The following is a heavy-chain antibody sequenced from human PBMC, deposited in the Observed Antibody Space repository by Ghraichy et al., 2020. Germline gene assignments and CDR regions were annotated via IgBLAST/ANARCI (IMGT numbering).Heavy chain of an antibody. D-gene: IGHD3-22*01. V-gene: IGHV3-30*02. CDR3: ANSLYSASRGFHDYFFDY. CDR1: GFIFNTYG. CDR2: VRYDGGAK. J-gene: IGHJ4*02. Sequence: RGSLRLSCGASGFIFNTYGMHWVRQPPGKGLEWVAFVRYDGGAKFYADSVRGRFTISKDNSKDTLYLQIIGLRAEDTAVYYCANSLYSASRGFHDYFFDYWGQGTLVTVSS.